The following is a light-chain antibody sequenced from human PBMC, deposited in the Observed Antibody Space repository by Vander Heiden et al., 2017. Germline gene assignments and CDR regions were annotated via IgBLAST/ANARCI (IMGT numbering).Light chain of an antibody. CDR3: QVWDRSTDHWV. CDR2: DDS. Sequence: SYLLTQPPSVSVAPGQAAQITCGGNNIGSKSVHWYQQKPGQAPMLVVYDDSDRPSGIPERFSGSNSGNTATLTITRLEAGDEADYYCQVWDRSTDHWVFGGGTKLTVL. V-gene: IGLV3-21*02. J-gene: IGLJ3*02. CDR1: NIGSKS.